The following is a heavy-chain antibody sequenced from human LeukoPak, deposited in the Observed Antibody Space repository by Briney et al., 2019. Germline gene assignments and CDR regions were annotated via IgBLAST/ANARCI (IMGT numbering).Heavy chain of an antibody. CDR2: IYYSGST. J-gene: IGHJ4*02. CDR1: GESISGFY. V-gene: IGHV4-59*12. Sequence: PSETLSLTCTVSGESISGFYWNWIRQPPGKGLEWICYIYYSGSTNYNPSLKSRVTISVDTSKNQFSLKLSSVTAADTAVYYCARAIVGATFYYFDYWGQGTLVTVSS. CDR3: ARAIVGATFYYFDY. D-gene: IGHD1-26*01.